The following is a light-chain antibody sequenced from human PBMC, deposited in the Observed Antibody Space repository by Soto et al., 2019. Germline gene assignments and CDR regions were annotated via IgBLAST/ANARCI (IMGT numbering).Light chain of an antibody. J-gene: IGLJ1*01. CDR2: EVS. Sequence: ALAHPASGSGSPGQSSTISCTGTSRDIGAYDYVSWYQQHPDKAPKLMIYEVSNRPSGVSNRFSGSKSVNTATLTISGLQAEDEADYYCSSYTSSSTRVFGTGTKAPS. CDR3: SSYTSSSTRV. CDR1: SRDIGAYDY. V-gene: IGLV2-14*03.